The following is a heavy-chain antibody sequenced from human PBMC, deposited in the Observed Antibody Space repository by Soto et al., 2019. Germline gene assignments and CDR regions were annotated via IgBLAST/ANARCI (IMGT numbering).Heavy chain of an antibody. D-gene: IGHD6-19*01. V-gene: IGHV1-18*01. CDR3: AIEGGGWAFVY. CDR2: ISAYNGNT. J-gene: IGHJ4*01. Sequence: SAKLSCEACGDSLKSYAISWVRQATGQGLEWMGWISAYNGNTNYAQKLQGRVTITTDTSTSTAYMELRSLRSDDTAVYYCAIEGGGWAFVYWGQGTTVTVSS. CDR1: GDSLKSYA.